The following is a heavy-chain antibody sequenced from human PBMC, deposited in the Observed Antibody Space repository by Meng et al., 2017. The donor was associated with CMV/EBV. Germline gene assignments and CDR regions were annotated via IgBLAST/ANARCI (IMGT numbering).Heavy chain of an antibody. Sequence: GESLKISCAASGFTFSSYAMHWVRQAPGKGLEWVAVISYDGSNKYYADSVKGRFTISRDNSKNTLYLQMNSLRAEDTAVYYCARAQKSIAAIDYWGQGTLVTVSS. V-gene: IGHV3-30-3*01. CDR2: ISYDGSNK. CDR3: ARAQKSIAAIDY. D-gene: IGHD6-6*01. J-gene: IGHJ4*02. CDR1: GFTFSSYA.